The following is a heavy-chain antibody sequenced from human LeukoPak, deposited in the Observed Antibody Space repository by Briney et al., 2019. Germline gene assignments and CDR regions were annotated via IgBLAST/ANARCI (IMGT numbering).Heavy chain of an antibody. CDR3: ARDYSASTGGNSDYYYYYYMDV. V-gene: IGHV1-46*01. CDR2: INPSGGST. D-gene: IGHD4-23*01. Sequence: ASVKVSCKASGYTFTNYYIHWVRQAPGQGLEWMGIINPSGGSTSYAQKFQGRVTMTRDMSTSTVYMELSSLRPEDTAVYYCARDYSASTGGNSDYYYYYYMDVWGKGTTVTVSS. CDR1: GYTFTNYY. J-gene: IGHJ6*03.